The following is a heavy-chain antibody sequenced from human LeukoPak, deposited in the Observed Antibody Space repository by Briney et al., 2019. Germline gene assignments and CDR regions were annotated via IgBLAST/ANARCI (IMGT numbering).Heavy chain of an antibody. CDR3: ARWRELAFDI. J-gene: IGHJ3*02. D-gene: IGHD1-26*01. V-gene: IGHV4-59*01. Sequence: PSETLSLTCTVSGGSISSYYWSWIRQPPGKGLEWIGYIYYSGSTNYNPSLKSRVTISVDTSKNQFSLKLSSVTAADTAVYYCARWRELAFDIWGQGTMVTVSS. CDR2: IYYSGST. CDR1: GGSISSYY.